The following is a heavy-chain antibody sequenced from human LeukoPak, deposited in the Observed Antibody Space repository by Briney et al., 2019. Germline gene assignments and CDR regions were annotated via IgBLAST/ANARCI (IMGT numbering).Heavy chain of an antibody. Sequence: ASVKVSCKASGYTFTSYGISWVRQAPGQGLEWMGWISAYNGNTNYAQKLQGRVTMTTDTSTSTAYMELRSLRSDDTAVYYCARGDYYDSSGYYYVQNNWFDPWGQGTLVTVSS. CDR2: ISAYNGNT. V-gene: IGHV1-18*01. CDR1: GYTFTSYG. D-gene: IGHD3-22*01. J-gene: IGHJ5*02. CDR3: ARGDYYDSSGYYYVQNNWFDP.